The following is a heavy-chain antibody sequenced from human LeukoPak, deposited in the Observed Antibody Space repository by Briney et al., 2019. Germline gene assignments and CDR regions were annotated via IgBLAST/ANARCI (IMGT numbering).Heavy chain of an antibody. CDR1: GVSISSYY. V-gene: IGHV4-59*01. J-gene: IGHJ3*02. CDR3: ARDRSRQRWLLFKTDAFDI. CDR2: IYYSGST. Sequence: PSETLSLTCTVSGVSISSYYWSWLRQPPGKGLEGIGYIYYSGSTNYNPSLKSRVTISVDTPKNQFSLKLSSVTAADTAVYYCARDRSRQRWLLFKTDAFDIWGQGTMVTVSS. D-gene: IGHD5-24*01.